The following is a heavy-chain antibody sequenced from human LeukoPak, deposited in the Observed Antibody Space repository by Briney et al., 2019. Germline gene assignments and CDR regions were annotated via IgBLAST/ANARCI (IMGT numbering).Heavy chain of an antibody. Sequence: PGGSLRLSCAASGFTFSSYAMHWVRQAPGKGLEWVAVTSYDGSIKKYADSVKGRFTISRDNSKNTLFLQMNSLRPEDTALYYCAREITIFEVVIQRYDAFDIWGQGTMVTVSS. D-gene: IGHD3-3*01. CDR2: TSYDGSIK. CDR1: GFTFSSYA. V-gene: IGHV3-30-3*01. CDR3: AREITIFEVVIQRYDAFDI. J-gene: IGHJ3*02.